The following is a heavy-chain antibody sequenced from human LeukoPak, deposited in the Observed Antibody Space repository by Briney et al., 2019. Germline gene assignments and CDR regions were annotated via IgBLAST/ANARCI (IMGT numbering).Heavy chain of an antibody. J-gene: IGHJ4*02. CDR2: FSGGGDHT. V-gene: IGHV3-23*01. CDR1: GFTFIGYA. Sequence: KTGGSLRLSCAASGFTFIGYAMSWVRQAPGKGLEWVSTFSGGGDHTYYADSVKGRFTISRDKSKNTLHLQMNSLRVEDTAVYYCAKDSGYDFFVDYFDYWGQGTLVTVSS. CDR3: AKDSGYDFFVDYFDY. D-gene: IGHD5-12*01.